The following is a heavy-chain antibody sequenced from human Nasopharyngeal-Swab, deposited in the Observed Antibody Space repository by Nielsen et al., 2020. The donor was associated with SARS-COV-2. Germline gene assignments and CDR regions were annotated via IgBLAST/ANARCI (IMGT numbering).Heavy chain of an antibody. D-gene: IGHD2-2*01. CDR1: GLTVSSIY. CDR2: TEIGGTT. J-gene: IGHJ1*01. Sequence: GGSLRLSCAVSGLTVSSIYMSWVRQAPGKGLEWVSVTEIGGTTHYADSVKGRFSISRDSSTNTLYLQMNNVRAEDTAVYYCARDLGGGYCTTTNCPGSWGQGTLVTVSS. V-gene: IGHV3-53*01. CDR3: ARDLGGGYCTTTNCPGS.